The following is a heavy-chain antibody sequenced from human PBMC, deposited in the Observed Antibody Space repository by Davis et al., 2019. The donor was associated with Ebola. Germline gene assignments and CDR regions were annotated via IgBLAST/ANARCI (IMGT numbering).Heavy chain of an antibody. V-gene: IGHV7-4-1*02. CDR3: ARSSYTWYFSGMDV. J-gene: IGHJ6*04. CDR2: ININTGNP. D-gene: IGHD2-2*01. Sequence: AASVKVFCKASGYSFTTYGMNWVRQAPGQGLEWMGWININTGNPTYAQGFTGRFVFSLDTSVSTAYLQITSLKAEDTAVYYCARSSYTWYFSGMDVWGKGTTVTVSS. CDR1: GYSFTTYG.